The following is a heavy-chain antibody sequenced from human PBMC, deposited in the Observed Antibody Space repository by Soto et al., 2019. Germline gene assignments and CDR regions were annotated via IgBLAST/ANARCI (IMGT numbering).Heavy chain of an antibody. V-gene: IGHV4-31*03. CDR2: HYNDGST. CDR1: GGSVSSGGYY. J-gene: IGHJ4*01. D-gene: IGHD6-13*01. Sequence: QVQLQESGPGLVKPSQTLSLTCNVSGGSVSSGGYYWSWVRQNPEKGLEWIGYHYNDGSTFYNPARQSRAVISVDKTKNHLFLNLRSVTAADTAVYYCARARYAGKFFDDWGQGTLVSVSS. CDR3: ARARYAGKFFDD.